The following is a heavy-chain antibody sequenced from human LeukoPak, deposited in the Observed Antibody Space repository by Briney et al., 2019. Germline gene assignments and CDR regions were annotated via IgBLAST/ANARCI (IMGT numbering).Heavy chain of an antibody. CDR1: GGTFSSYA. Sequence: GASVKVSCKASGGTFSSYAINWVRQATGQGLEWMGWMNPNSGNTGYAQKFQGRVTMTRNTSISTAYMELSSLRSEDTAVYYCARGSPRDGYLFDPWGQGTLVTVSS. CDR2: MNPNSGNT. J-gene: IGHJ5*02. CDR3: ARGSPRDGYLFDP. V-gene: IGHV1-8*02. D-gene: IGHD5-24*01.